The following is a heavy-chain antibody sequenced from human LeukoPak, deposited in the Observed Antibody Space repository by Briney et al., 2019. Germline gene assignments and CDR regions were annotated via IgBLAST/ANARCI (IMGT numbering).Heavy chain of an antibody. V-gene: IGHV1-2*02. D-gene: IGHD1-26*01. Sequence: ASVKVSCKASGYTFTSYGITWVRQAPGQGLEWMGWINPNSGGTNYAQKFQGRVTMTRDTSISTAYMELRSLRSDDTAVYYCARDAVVGAIGRWFDPWGQGTLVTVSS. CDR2: INPNSGGT. CDR3: ARDAVVGAIGRWFDP. J-gene: IGHJ5*02. CDR1: GYTFTSYG.